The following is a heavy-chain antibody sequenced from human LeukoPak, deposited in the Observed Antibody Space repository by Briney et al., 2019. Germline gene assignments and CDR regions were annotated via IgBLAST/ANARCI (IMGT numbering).Heavy chain of an antibody. V-gene: IGHV4-39*07. CDR3: SRVGGIVGYSYGYPFDY. CDR1: GGSISSSSYY. D-gene: IGHD5-18*01. Sequence: SETLSLTCTVSGGSISSSSYYWGWIRQPPGKGLEWIGSIYYSGSTYYNPSPNSRVTISVETSKNQFSLKLSSVTAADTAVYYCSRVGGIVGYSYGYPFDYWGQGTLVTVSS. CDR2: IYYSGST. J-gene: IGHJ4*02.